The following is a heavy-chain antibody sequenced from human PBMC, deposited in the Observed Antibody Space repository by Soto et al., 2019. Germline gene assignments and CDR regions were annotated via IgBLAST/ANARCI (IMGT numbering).Heavy chain of an antibody. V-gene: IGHV1-18*01. CDR2: INTHNGNT. J-gene: IGHJ4*02. Sequence: QVLLVQSGVEVKNPGASVKVSCKASGYTFSNYGISWVRQAPGQGLEWMGWINTHNGNTNYAQKVQGRVTMTTETSTYAAYMELRSLRSDDTAVYYCARDAYGDYEGSDFDYWGQGTLVTVSS. D-gene: IGHD4-17*01. CDR1: GYTFSNYG. CDR3: ARDAYGDYEGSDFDY.